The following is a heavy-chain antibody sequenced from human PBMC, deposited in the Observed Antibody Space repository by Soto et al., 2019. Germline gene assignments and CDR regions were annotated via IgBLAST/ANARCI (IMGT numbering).Heavy chain of an antibody. V-gene: IGHV5-10-1*01. J-gene: IGHJ4*02. CDR2: IDPSDSYT. CDR1: GYSFTSYW. Sequence: GESLKISCKGSGYSFTSYWISWVRQMPGKGLEWMGRIDPSDSYTNYSPSFQGHVTISADKSISTAYLQWSSLKASDTAMYYCARHQSAYDSSGYYWPFDYWGQGTLVTVSS. CDR3: ARHQSAYDSSGYYWPFDY. D-gene: IGHD3-22*01.